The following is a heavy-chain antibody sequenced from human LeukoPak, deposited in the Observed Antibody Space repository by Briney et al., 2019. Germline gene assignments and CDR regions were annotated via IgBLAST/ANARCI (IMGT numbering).Heavy chain of an antibody. V-gene: IGHV4-39*07. CDR2: IYYSGST. J-gene: IGHJ4*02. D-gene: IGHD1-1*01. Sequence: SETLSLTCTVSGGSLSSSSHYWGWIRQPPGKGLEWIGSIYYSGSTNYNPSLKSRVTISVDTSKNQFSLKLSSVTAADTAVYYCARAPPLPGREEVNSFDYWGQGTLVTVSS. CDR3: ARAPPLPGREEVNSFDY. CDR1: GGSLSSSSHY.